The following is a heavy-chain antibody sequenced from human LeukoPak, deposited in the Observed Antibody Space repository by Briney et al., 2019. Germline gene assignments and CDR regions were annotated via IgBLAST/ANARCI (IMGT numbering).Heavy chain of an antibody. CDR2: IYNSGRA. J-gene: IGHJ4*02. V-gene: IGHV4-61*08. CDR3: ARVGVDYSGNIIKYYFDD. Sequence: SQTLSLTCTVSGDSISSGDYYWSWIRQPPGKGLEWIAYIYNSGRANYNPSLKSRVIISVDTSKNQFSLQLSPVTAADTAVYYCARVGVDYSGNIIKYYFDDWGQGTLVTVSS. D-gene: IGHD4-23*01. CDR1: GDSISSGDYY.